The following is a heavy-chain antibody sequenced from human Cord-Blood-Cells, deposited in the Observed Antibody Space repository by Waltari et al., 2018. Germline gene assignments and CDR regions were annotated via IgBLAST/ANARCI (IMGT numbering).Heavy chain of an antibody. CDR2: IYYSGST. CDR1: GCSVRSGSYY. J-gene: IGHJ4*02. Sequence: QVQLQESGPGLGKPSETLSLTCTVSGCSVRSGSYYWSWIRQPPGKGLEWIGYIYYSGSTNYNPSLKSRVTISVDTSKNQFSLKLSSVTAADTAVYYCARVSRLGVYFDYWGQGTLVTVSS. CDR3: ARVSRLGVYFDY. D-gene: IGHD3-10*01. V-gene: IGHV4-61*01.